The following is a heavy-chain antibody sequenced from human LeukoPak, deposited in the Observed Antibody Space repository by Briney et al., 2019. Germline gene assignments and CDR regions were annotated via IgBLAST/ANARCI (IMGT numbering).Heavy chain of an antibody. CDR2: ISAYNGNT. J-gene: IGHJ2*01. D-gene: IGHD5-24*01. V-gene: IGHV1-18*01. CDR1: GYTFTSYG. Sequence: GASVKVSCKASGYTFTSYGISWVRQAPGQGLEWMGWISAYNGNTNYAQKLQGRVTMTTDTFTSTAYMELRSLRSDDTAVYYCARDGDMATHECWYFDLWGRGTLVTVSS. CDR3: ARDGDMATHECWYFDL.